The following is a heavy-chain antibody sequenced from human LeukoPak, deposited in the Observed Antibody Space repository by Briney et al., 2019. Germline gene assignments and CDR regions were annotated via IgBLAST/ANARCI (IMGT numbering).Heavy chain of an antibody. CDR3: ARGAVTGIGFDY. CDR2: ISSSGRNI. D-gene: IGHD6-13*01. Sequence: AGTLRLSCAASGFTFSDYYMSWLGQGQGKGLEWVSYISSSGRNIYYEDSVKGRITIFRVNAKNSLDLKTYSLRAADTSVCSCARGAVTGIGFDYWGQGTLVTVSS. CDR1: GFTFSDYY. V-gene: IGHV3-11*04. J-gene: IGHJ4*02.